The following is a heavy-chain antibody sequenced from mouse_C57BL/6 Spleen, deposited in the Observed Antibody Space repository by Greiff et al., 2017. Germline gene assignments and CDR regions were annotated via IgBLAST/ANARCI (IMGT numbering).Heavy chain of an antibody. V-gene: IGHV1-82*01. CDR1: GYAFSSSW. J-gene: IGHJ3*01. CDR2: IYPGDGDT. CDR3: ASYYGCPFAY. Sequence: QVQLQQSGPELVKPGASVKISCKASGYAFSSSWMNWVKQRPGKGLEWIGRIYPGDGDTNYNGKFKGKATLTADKSSSTAYMQLSSLTSEDSAVYYCASYYGCPFAYWGQGTLVTVAA. D-gene: IGHD1-1*02.